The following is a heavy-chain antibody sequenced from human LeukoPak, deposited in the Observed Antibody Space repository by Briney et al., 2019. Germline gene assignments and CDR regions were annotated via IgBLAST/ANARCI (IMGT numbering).Heavy chain of an antibody. CDR1: GFTFTTYG. CDR2: IRSDGSNN. V-gene: IGHV3-30*02. D-gene: IGHD2-8*02. J-gene: IGHJ6*03. CDR3: AKETTRDYWYMDV. Sequence: GGSLRLSCAASGFTFTTYGMHWVRQAPGKGLDWVAFIRSDGSNNYYTDSVKGRFTISRDNSKNTLYLQMNSLRAEDTAVYYCAKETTRDYWYMDVWGKGTTVTVSS.